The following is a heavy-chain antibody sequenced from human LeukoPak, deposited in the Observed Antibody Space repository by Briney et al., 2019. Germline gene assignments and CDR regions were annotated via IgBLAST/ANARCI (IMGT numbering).Heavy chain of an antibody. CDR1: GGSISSSNW. D-gene: IGHD2-21*01. Sequence: SGTLSLTCAVSGGSISSSNWWSWVRRPPGKGLEWIGEIHHSGTTKYNPSLKSRVTISVDTSKNQFSLKLSSVTAADTAVYYCARHRILWWGTAGLNFDYWGQGTLVTVSS. CDR2: IHHSGTT. V-gene: IGHV4-4*02. J-gene: IGHJ4*02. CDR3: ARHRILWWGTAGLNFDY.